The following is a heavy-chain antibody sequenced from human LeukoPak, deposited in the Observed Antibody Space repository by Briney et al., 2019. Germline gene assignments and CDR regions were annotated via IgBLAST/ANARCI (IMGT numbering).Heavy chain of an antibody. J-gene: IGHJ4*02. CDR1: GFTFSSYS. V-gene: IGHV3-21*01. CDR3: ARALYSSSWSVDY. D-gene: IGHD6-13*01. CDR2: ISSSSSYI. Sequence: GGSLRLSCAASGFTFSSYSMNWVRQAPGKGLEWVSSISSSSSYIYYADSVKGRFTISRDNAKNSLHLQMNSLRAEDTAVYYCARALYSSSWSVDYWGQGTLVTVSS.